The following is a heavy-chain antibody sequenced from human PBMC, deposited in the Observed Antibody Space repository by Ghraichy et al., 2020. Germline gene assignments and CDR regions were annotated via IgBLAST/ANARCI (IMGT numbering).Heavy chain of an antibody. CDR3: AKDSELDWLNIGY. CDR1: GFTFSYYA. CDR2: ISYDGSNK. V-gene: IGHV3-30*18. J-gene: IGHJ4*02. Sequence: GGSLRLSCAASGFTFSYYALHWVRQAPGKGLEWVTVISYDGSNKYYADSVKGRFTISRDNSKNTLYLQMNSLRAEDTAVYYCAKDSELDWLNIGYWGRGTLVTVSS. D-gene: IGHD3-9*01.